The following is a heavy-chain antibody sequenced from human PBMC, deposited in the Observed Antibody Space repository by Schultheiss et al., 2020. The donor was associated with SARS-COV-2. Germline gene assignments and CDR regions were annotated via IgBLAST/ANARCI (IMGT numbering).Heavy chain of an antibody. CDR1: GGSISSGGYY. D-gene: IGHD6-13*01. CDR3: ARGGYSSSRDNWFDP. Sequence: SETLSLTCTVSGGSISSGGYYWSWIRQHPRKGLEWIGYIYYSGSTYYNPSLKSRVTISVDTSKNQFSLKLRSVTAADTAVYYCARGGYSSSRDNWFDPWGQGTLVTVSS. CDR2: IYYSGST. J-gene: IGHJ5*02. V-gene: IGHV4-31*03.